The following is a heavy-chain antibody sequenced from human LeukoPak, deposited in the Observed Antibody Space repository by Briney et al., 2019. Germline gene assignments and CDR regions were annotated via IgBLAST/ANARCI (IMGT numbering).Heavy chain of an antibody. J-gene: IGHJ4*02. CDR2: IDYSGTT. Sequence: PSETLSLTCTPSGGSIGGYYWSWVRQPPGKGLEWIGFIDYSGTTNYNPSLNSRVTISVDTSKNQFFLRLTSVTATDAAVYYCARHGGSWTFDSWGRGTLVTVSS. CDR3: ARHGGSWTFDS. V-gene: IGHV4-59*08. CDR1: GGSIGGYY. D-gene: IGHD6-13*01.